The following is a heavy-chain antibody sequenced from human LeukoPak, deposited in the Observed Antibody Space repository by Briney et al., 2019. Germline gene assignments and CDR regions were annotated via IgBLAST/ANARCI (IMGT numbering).Heavy chain of an antibody. J-gene: IGHJ4*02. D-gene: IGHD5-18*01. V-gene: IGHV4-31*03. CDR1: GGSISSGGYY. Sequence: SETLSLTCTVSGGSISSGGYYWSWIRQHPGKGLEWIGYIYYSGSTHYNPSLKSRVTISVDTSKNQFSLKLSSVTAADTAVYYCARVRWDGDTAMEGYYFDYWGQGTLVTVSS. CDR2: IYYSGST. CDR3: ARVRWDGDTAMEGYYFDY.